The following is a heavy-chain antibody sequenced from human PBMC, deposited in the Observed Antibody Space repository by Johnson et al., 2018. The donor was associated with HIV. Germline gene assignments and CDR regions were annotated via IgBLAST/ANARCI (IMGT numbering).Heavy chain of an antibody. Sequence: QVHLVESGGGVVQPGRSLRLSCAASGFSFSSYGIHWVRQAPGQGLEWVAYISYHVGTRYYADSVKGRFTISRDNSKNTLYLQMNSLRAEDTAVYYCAKEGRELLGGTFDIWGQGTMVTVSS. CDR3: AKEGRELLGGTFDI. CDR1: GFSFSSYG. CDR2: ISYHVGTR. D-gene: IGHD1-26*01. V-gene: IGHV3-30*18. J-gene: IGHJ3*02.